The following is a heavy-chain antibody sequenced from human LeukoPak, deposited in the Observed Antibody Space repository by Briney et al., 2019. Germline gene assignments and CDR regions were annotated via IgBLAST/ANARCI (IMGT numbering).Heavy chain of an antibody. D-gene: IGHD6-19*01. CDR3: ARVYSSGWHSLDY. CDR1: GFTVSSNY. V-gene: IGHV3-53*01. J-gene: IGHJ4*02. CDR2: IYSGGST. Sequence: GGSLRLSCAASGFTVSSNYMSWVCQAPGKGLEWVSVIYSGGSTYYADSVKGRFTISRDNSKNTLYLQMNSLRAEDTAVYYCARVYSSGWHSLDYWGQGTLVTVSS.